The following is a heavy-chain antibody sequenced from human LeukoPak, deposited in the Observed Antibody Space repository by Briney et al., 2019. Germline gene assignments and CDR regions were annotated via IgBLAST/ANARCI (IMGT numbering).Heavy chain of an antibody. CDR3: TRRQLVFDY. V-gene: IGHV3-15*01. CDR1: GFTFGNAW. J-gene: IGHJ4*02. D-gene: IGHD6-13*01. Sequence: GGSLRLSCAASGFTFGNAWMSWVRQTPGKGLEWVCRIKSKTDGGTTDYAAPVKGRFTISRDDSKSTLYLQMSSLKTEDTAVYYCTRRQLVFDYWGQGTLVTVSS. CDR2: IKSKTDGGTT.